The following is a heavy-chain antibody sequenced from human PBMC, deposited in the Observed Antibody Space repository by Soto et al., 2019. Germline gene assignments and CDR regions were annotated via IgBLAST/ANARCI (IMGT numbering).Heavy chain of an antibody. Sequence: PSETLSLTCTVSGAALSSGGYFYTWVRQPPGKGLEWLGYIYYSGGTNYNPSLKSRVTISLDKSKSQFSLRLISVTAADTAVYYCAGGDYDFWSGYHLFDYWGQGTLVTVSS. CDR3: AGGDYDFWSGYHLFDY. CDR1: GAALSSGGYF. V-gene: IGHV4-61*08. CDR2: IYYSGGT. J-gene: IGHJ4*02. D-gene: IGHD3-3*01.